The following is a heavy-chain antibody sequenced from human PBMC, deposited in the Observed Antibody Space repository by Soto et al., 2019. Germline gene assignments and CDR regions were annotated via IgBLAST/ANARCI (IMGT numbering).Heavy chain of an antibody. D-gene: IGHD3-22*01. V-gene: IGHV3-21*01. CDR1: GFTFSSYS. CDR2: ISCSSSYI. J-gene: IGHJ6*02. CDR3: ARVVDYCDPYYYYGMDV. Sequence: EVQLVESGGGLVKPGGSLRLSCAASGFTFSSYSMNWVRQAPGKGLEWVSSISCSSSYIYYADSVKGRFTISRDNAKNSLSLQMNSRRAEDTAVYYCARVVDYCDPYYYYGMDVWGQGTTVTVSS.